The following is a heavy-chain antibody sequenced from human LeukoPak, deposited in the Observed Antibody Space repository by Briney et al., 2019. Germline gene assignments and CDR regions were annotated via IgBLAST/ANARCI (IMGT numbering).Heavy chain of an antibody. CDR2: ISSSGSTI. Sequence: GGSLRLSCAASGFTVSSNYMSWIRQAPGKGLEWVSYISSSGSTIYYADSVKGRFTISRDNAKNSLYLQMNSLRAEDTAVYYCAGEIVGAPALDYWGQGTLVTVSS. CDR1: GFTVSSNY. D-gene: IGHD1-26*01. J-gene: IGHJ4*02. V-gene: IGHV3-11*04. CDR3: AGEIVGAPALDY.